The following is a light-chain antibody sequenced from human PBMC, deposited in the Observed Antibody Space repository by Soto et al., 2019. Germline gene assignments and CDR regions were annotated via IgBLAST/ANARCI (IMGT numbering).Light chain of an antibody. V-gene: IGKV1-27*01. J-gene: IGKJ4*01. CDR1: QGIAPY. CDR3: QKYNSAPLT. CDR2: ATS. Sequence: DVQMTQSPSSLSAFVGDRVTITCRASQGIAPYLAWFQQKPGKVPKLLIYATSTLQSGVPSRFSGSGSGTDFPLTISSLQPEDVGTYYGQKYNSAPLTFGGGTKVEIK.